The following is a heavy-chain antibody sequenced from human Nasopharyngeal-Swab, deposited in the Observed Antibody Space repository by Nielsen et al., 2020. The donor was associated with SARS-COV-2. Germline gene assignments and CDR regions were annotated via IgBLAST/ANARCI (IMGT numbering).Heavy chain of an antibody. CDR3: ARADTDY. V-gene: IGHV3-13*04. Sequence: GASLKISCAASGFTFSSYDMHWVRQATGKGLEWVSAIGTAGDTYYPGSVKGRFTISRENAKNSLYLQMNSLRAGDTAVYYCARADTDYWGQGTLVTVSS. CDR2: IGTAGDT. J-gene: IGHJ4*02. D-gene: IGHD5-18*01. CDR1: GFTFSSYD.